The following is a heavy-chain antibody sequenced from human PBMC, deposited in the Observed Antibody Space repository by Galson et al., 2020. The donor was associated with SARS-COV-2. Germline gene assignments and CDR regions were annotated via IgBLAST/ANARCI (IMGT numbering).Heavy chain of an antibody. J-gene: IGHJ6*02. CDR3: ARDGDWGSTGGMDV. CDR1: GFTFSSYG. Sequence: GESLKISCAASGFTFSSYGMHWVRQAPGKGLEWVAVIWYDGSNKYYADSVKGRFTISRDNSKNTLYLQMNSLRAEDTAVYYCARDGDWGSTGGMDVWGQGTKVTGSS. V-gene: IGHV3-33*01. CDR2: IWYDGSNK. D-gene: IGHD3-16*01.